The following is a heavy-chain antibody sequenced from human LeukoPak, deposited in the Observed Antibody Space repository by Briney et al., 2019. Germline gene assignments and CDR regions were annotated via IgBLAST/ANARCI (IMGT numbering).Heavy chain of an antibody. CDR1: GGSFSGYY. Sequence: PSETLSLTCAVYGGSFSGYYWSWIRQPPGKGLEWIGEINHSGSTNYNPSLKSRVTISVDTSENQFSLKLSSVTAADTAVYYCARGLGARDYWGQGTLVTVSS. CDR2: INHSGST. J-gene: IGHJ4*02. V-gene: IGHV4-34*01. CDR3: ARGLGARDY. D-gene: IGHD1-26*01.